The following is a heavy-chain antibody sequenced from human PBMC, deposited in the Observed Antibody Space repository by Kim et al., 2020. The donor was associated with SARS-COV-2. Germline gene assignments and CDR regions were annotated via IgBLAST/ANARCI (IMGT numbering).Heavy chain of an antibody. J-gene: IGHJ4*02. CDR3: AKDRLGVVVIKYCDY. Sequence: GGSLRLSCAASGFTFSSYAMSWVRQAPGKGLEWVSAMSGSGGSTYYADSVKGRFTISRDNSKNTLYLQMNSLRAEDTAVYYCAKDRLGVVVIKYCDYWGQGTLLTVST. V-gene: IGHV3-23*01. D-gene: IGHD3-22*01. CDR1: GFTFSSYA. CDR2: MSGSGGST.